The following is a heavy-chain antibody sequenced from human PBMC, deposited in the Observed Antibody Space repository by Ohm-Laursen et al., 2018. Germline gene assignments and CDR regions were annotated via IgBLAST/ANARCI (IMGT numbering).Heavy chain of an antibody. Sequence: SETLSLTCSVSGGSTSNYYWSWIRQPAGKGLEWIGRIYPSGTTNYSPSFKGRVAMSVDTSKNQFSLRLTSMTAMDTAVYYCARCEGSGYFYLIDYWGQGTLVTVSS. CDR1: GGSTSNYY. CDR2: IYPSGTT. V-gene: IGHV4-4*07. CDR3: ARCEGSGYFYLIDY. D-gene: IGHD3-22*01. J-gene: IGHJ4*02.